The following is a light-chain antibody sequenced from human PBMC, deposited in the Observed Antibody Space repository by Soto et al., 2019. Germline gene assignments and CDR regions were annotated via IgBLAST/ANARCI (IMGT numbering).Light chain of an antibody. Sequence: ENVLTQPPGTLSLSPGERATLSCRASQTVSSYLPWYQQRPGQAPRLLIYGASKRATGIPDRFSGSGSGTDFTLTISRLELEDFALYYCQQYGTSPITFGQGTRLEIK. CDR1: QTVSSY. J-gene: IGKJ5*01. CDR2: GAS. V-gene: IGKV3-20*01. CDR3: QQYGTSPIT.